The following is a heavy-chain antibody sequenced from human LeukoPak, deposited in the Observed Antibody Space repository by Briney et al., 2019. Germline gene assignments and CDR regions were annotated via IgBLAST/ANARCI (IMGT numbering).Heavy chain of an antibody. CDR3: ARGAPTAAGLGRGY. CDR1: GYTFTIYY. V-gene: IGHV1-46*01. Sequence: ASVKVSCKASGYTFTIYYIHWVRQAPGQGLEWMGIINPSGGSTSYAQKFQGRVTVARDTSTSTVYMELSSLRSEDTAVYYCARGAPTAAGLGRGYWGQGTLVTVSS. D-gene: IGHD6-13*01. CDR2: INPSGGST. J-gene: IGHJ4*02.